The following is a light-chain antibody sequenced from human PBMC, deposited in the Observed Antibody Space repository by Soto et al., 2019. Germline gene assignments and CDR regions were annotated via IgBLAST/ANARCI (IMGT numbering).Light chain of an antibody. CDR1: QSIRSY. CDR2: DAF. Sequence: EIVLTQSPATLCLSPGEGATLSCRASQSIRSYLAWYQQKPGQAPRLLLYDAFNRATGIPARFSGSGSGTDFTLTISSLEPEDVGVYYCEQRSSWPWTFGQGSKVEIK. V-gene: IGKV3-11*01. J-gene: IGKJ1*01. CDR3: EQRSSWPWT.